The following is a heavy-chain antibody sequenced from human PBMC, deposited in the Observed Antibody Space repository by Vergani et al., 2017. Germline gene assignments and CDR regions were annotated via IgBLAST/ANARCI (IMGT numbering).Heavy chain of an antibody. CDR3: ARGPLGYYGMDV. D-gene: IGHD7-27*01. CDR1: GGSFSGYY. J-gene: IGHJ6*02. V-gene: IGHV4-34*01. CDR2: INHSGST. Sequence: QVQLQQWGAGLLKPSETLSLTCAVYGGSFSGYYWSWIRQPPGKGLAWIGEINHSGSTNYNPSLKSRVTISVDTSKNQFSLKLSSVTAADTAVYYCARGPLGYYGMDVWGQGTTVTVSS.